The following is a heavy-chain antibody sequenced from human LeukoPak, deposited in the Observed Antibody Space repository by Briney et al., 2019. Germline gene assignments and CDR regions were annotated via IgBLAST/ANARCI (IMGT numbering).Heavy chain of an antibody. Sequence: ASVKVSCKASGYTFTGYYMHWVRQAPGLGLEWMGWINPNSGGTNYAQKFQGRVTMTRDTSISTAYMELSRLRSDDTAVYYCAEDMFEYSYGPDFDYWGQGTLVTVSS. V-gene: IGHV1-2*02. CDR2: INPNSGGT. CDR3: AEDMFEYSYGPDFDY. CDR1: GYTFTGYY. J-gene: IGHJ4*02. D-gene: IGHD5-18*01.